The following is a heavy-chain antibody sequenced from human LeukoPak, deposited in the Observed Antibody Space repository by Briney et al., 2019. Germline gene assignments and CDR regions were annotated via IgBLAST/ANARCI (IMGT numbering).Heavy chain of an antibody. CDR2: IYYNGST. J-gene: IGHJ4*02. V-gene: IGHV4-59*11. Sequence: SETLSLTCTVSGGSISSHYWSWIRQPPGKGLEWIGYIYYNGSTNYNPSLKSRVTISVDTSKNQFSLKLSSVTAADTAVYYCARGKDSGSYFFAGGGYYFDYWGQGTLVTVSS. CDR1: GGSISSHY. D-gene: IGHD1-26*01. CDR3: ARGKDSGSYFFAGGGYYFDY.